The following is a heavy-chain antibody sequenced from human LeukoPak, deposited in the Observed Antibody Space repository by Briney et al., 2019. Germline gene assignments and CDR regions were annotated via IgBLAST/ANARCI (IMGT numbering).Heavy chain of an antibody. CDR2: IKSKTDGGTT. CDR1: GFTFSNAW. Sequence: GGSLRLSCAASGFTFSNAWMGWVRQAPGRGLEGVGRIKSKTDGGTTDYAAPVKGRFTISRNDSKNTLYLQMNSLKTEDTAVYYCTTEGPYYDIWTGYYLAWYFDLWGRCTLVTVSS. D-gene: IGHD3-9*01. V-gene: IGHV3-15*01. J-gene: IGHJ2*01. CDR3: TTEGPYYDIWTGYYLAWYFDL.